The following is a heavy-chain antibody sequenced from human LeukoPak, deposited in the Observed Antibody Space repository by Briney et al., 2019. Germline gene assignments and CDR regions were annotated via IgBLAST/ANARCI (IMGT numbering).Heavy chain of an antibody. CDR1: GFTFSSYG. D-gene: IGHD3-10*01. J-gene: IGHJ6*02. V-gene: IGHV3-33*01. CDR3: ARGPTYYPYYYGMDV. CDR2: IWYDGSNK. Sequence: GGSLRLSCAASGFTFSSYGMHWVRQAPGKGLEWVAVIWYDGSNKYYADSVKGRFTISRDNSKNTLYLQMNSLRAEDTAVYYCARGPTYYPYYYGMDVWGQGTTVTVSS.